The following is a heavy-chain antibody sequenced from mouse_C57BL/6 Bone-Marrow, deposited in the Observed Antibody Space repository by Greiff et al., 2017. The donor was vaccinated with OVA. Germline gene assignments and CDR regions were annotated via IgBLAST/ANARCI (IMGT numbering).Heavy chain of an antibody. CDR2: IYPGGGYT. CDR1: GYTFTNYW. Sequence: QVQLQQSGAELVRPGTSVKMSCKASGYTFTNYWIGWAKQRPGHGLEWIGDIYPGGGYTNYNEKFKGKATLTADKSSSTAYMQFSSLTSEDSAIYYCARSTRIYAMDYWGQGTSVTVSS. J-gene: IGHJ4*01. V-gene: IGHV1-63*01. D-gene: IGHD2-4*01. CDR3: ARSTRIYAMDY.